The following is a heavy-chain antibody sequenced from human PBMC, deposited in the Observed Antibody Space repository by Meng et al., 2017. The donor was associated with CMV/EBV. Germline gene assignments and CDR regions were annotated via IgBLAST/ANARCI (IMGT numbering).Heavy chain of an antibody. CDR2: INHSGST. Sequence: GSLRLSCAVYGGSFSGYYWSWIRQPPGKGLEWIGEINHSGSTNYNPSLKSRVTISVDTSKNQFSLKLSSVTAADTAVYFCARGHGGIFGVVIGGDWFDPWGQGTLVTVSS. V-gene: IGHV4-34*01. J-gene: IGHJ5*02. CDR1: GGSFSGYY. CDR3: ARGHGGIFGVVIGGDWFDP. D-gene: IGHD3-3*01.